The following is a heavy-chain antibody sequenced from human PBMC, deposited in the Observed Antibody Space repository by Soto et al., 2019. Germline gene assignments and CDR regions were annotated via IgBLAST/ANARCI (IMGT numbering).Heavy chain of an antibody. V-gene: IGHV3-23*01. D-gene: IGHD6-13*01. CDR1: GFTFSSYA. J-gene: IGHJ5*02. CDR3: AKGYSSSWSPNWFDP. CDR2: ISGSGGST. Sequence: EVQLLESGGGLVQPGGSLRLSCAASGFTFSSYAMSWVRQAPGKGLEWVSAISGSGGSTYYADSVKGRFTVSRDNSKNTLYLQMNSLRAEDTAVYYCAKGYSSSWSPNWFDPWGQGTLVTVSS.